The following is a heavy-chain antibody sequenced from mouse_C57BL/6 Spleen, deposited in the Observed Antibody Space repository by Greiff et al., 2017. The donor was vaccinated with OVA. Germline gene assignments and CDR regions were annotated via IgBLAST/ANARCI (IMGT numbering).Heavy chain of an antibody. D-gene: IGHD1-1*01. J-gene: IGHJ3*01. CDR3: ARMGSGCSSPAWFAY. V-gene: IGHV8-12*01. CDR1: GFSLSTSGMG. CDR2: IYWDDDK. Sequence: QVTLNESGPGILQPSQPLSLTCSFSGFSLSTSGMGVSWIRQPSGKGLEWLAHIYWDDDKRYNPSLKSRLTISKNTSRNQVFLKITSVDTANTATYYGARMGSGCSSPAWFAYWGQGTLVTVSA.